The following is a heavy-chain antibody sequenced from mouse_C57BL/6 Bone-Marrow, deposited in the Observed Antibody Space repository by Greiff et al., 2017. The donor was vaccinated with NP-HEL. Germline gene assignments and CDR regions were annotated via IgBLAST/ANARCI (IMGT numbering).Heavy chain of an antibody. Sequence: QVQLQQSGAELVRPGTSVKVSCKASGYAFTNYLIEWVKQRPGQGLAWIGVINPGSGGTNYNEKFKGKATLTADKSSSTAYMQLSSLTSEDSAVYFCARSEIYYDYVDYWGQGTTLTVSS. CDR1: GYAFTNYL. J-gene: IGHJ2*01. V-gene: IGHV1-54*01. D-gene: IGHD2-4*01. CDR2: INPGSGGT. CDR3: ARSEIYYDYVDY.